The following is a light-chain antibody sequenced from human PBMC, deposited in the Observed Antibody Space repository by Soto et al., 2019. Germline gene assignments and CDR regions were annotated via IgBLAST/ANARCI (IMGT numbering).Light chain of an antibody. J-gene: IGKJ1*01. CDR2: GAS. CDR1: QSVSNY. Sequence: EIVLTQSPGTLSLSPGERATLSCRASQSVSNYLAWYQRKPGQAHRLLIYGASSRATGIPDRFSGSGSGTDFTLTISRLEPEAFAVYYCHQYGGSPQTFRQGTKVEI. V-gene: IGKV3-20*01. CDR3: HQYGGSPQT.